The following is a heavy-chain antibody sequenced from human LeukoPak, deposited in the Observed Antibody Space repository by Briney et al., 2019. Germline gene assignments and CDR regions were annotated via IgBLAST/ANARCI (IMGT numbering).Heavy chain of an antibody. CDR3: ARGSTVVTAGAFDI. Sequence: PSQTLSLTCAVSGGSISSGGYSWSWLGQPPGKGLEWIGYIYHSGSTYYNPSLKSRVTISVDRSKSQFSLKLSSVTAADTAVYYCARGSTVVTAGAFDIWGQGTMVTVSS. J-gene: IGHJ3*02. V-gene: IGHV4-30-2*01. CDR2: IYHSGST. CDR1: GGSISSGGYS. D-gene: IGHD4-23*01.